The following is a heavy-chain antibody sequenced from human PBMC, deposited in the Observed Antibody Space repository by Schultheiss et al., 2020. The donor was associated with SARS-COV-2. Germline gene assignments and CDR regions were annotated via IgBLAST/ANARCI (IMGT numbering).Heavy chain of an antibody. CDR2: IYYSGST. Sequence: SETLSLTCTVSGGSVSSGNYYWSWIRQPPGKGLEWIGYIYYSGSTNYNPSLKSRVTISVDRSKNQFSLKLSSVTAADTAVYYCARSFYGDPPVFDIWGQGTMVTVSS. V-gene: IGHV4-61*01. J-gene: IGHJ3*02. D-gene: IGHD4-17*01. CDR1: GGSVSSGNYY. CDR3: ARSFYGDPPVFDI.